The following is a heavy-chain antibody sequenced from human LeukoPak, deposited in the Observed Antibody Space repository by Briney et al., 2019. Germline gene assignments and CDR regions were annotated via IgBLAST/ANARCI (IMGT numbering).Heavy chain of an antibody. Sequence: TGGSLRLSCAASGFAFSRYAMNWVRQGPGKGLEWVSSISGGSSGSYYTDSVKGRFTISRDNSNNTLYLQMNNLRVEGTAIYYCAKEPGAATTYYFDSWGQGTLVTVSS. D-gene: IGHD2/OR15-2a*01. CDR3: AKEPGAATTYYFDS. CDR1: GFAFSRYA. CDR2: ISGGSSGS. J-gene: IGHJ4*02. V-gene: IGHV3-23*01.